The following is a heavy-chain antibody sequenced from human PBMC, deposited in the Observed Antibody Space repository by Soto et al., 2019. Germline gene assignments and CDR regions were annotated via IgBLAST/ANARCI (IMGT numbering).Heavy chain of an antibody. CDR2: ISTSGSTT. D-gene: IGHD1-26*01. V-gene: IGHV3-48*03. CDR1: GFCCNTYE. CDR3: AYGGSCDD. J-gene: IGHJ4*02. Sequence: EVQLVESGGGLLQPGGSLTLSCAASGFCCNTYEMNLVRQAPGKGLAWVSYISTSGSTTYYADAVKGRFTSSRDNGKNTLNLQMTSLKSEDTAVYYCAYGGSCDDWGQGTQVTVSS.